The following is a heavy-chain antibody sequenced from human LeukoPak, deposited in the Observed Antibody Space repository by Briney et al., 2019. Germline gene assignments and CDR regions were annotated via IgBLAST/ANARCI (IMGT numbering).Heavy chain of an antibody. D-gene: IGHD5-18*01. CDR1: GGSISSYY. V-gene: IGHV4-59*05. CDR2: VDYSGGT. CDR3: ARRSNKGPYSYITNDY. Sequence: PSETLSLTCTVSGGSISSYYWSWIRQPARKGLEWIGSVDYSGGTYYNPSLKGRVTIAVDTSQKQVSLKVDSVTAADTAVYYCARRSNKGPYSYITNDYFGQGTLLT. J-gene: IGHJ4*02.